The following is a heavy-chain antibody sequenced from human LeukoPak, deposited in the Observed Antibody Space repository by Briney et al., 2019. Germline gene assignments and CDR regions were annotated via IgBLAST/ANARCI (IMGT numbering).Heavy chain of an antibody. J-gene: IGHJ4*02. Sequence: GGSLRLSCGASGFIVSSNYMNWVRQAPGRGLEWVSVLYSGGSTYYADSVKGRFTISRDNSKNTVYLQMNSLRGEDTAVYYCARGIPNSYGKDYWGQGTLVTVSS. CDR2: LYSGGST. D-gene: IGHD3-16*01. CDR3: ARGIPNSYGKDY. V-gene: IGHV3-53*01. CDR1: GFIVSSNY.